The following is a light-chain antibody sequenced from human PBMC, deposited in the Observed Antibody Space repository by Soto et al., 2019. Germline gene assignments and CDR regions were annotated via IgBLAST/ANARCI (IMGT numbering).Light chain of an antibody. J-gene: IGKJ2*01. CDR1: QGVSSSY. CDR2: GTS. CDR3: QQYGNSPYT. Sequence: EIVLTQSPGTLSLSPGERATLSCRASQGVSSSYLTCYQQKPGEAHRLRIYGTSSRATGIPDRFSVSGSGTEFHLPIRRLEAEDFAVYYCQQYGNSPYTFGQGTKLAIK. V-gene: IGKV3-20*01.